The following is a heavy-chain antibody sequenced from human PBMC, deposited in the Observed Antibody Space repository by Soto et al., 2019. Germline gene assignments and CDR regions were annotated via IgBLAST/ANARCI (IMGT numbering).Heavy chain of an antibody. CDR2: ISYDGSNK. V-gene: IGHV3-30*18. CDR3: AKGLRFLSSGYYYGMDV. CDR1: GFTFSSYG. D-gene: IGHD5-12*01. Sequence: PGGSLRLSCGASGFTFSSYGMHWVRQAPGKGLEWVAVISYDGSNKYYADSVKGRFTISRDNSKNTLYLQMNSLRAEDTAVYYCAKGLRFLSSGYYYGMDVWGQGTTVTVSS. J-gene: IGHJ6*02.